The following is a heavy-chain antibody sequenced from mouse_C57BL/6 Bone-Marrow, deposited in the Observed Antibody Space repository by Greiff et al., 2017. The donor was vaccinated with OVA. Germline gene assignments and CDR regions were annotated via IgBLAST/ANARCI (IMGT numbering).Heavy chain of an antibody. CDR3: ARDYYGSSGFAY. D-gene: IGHD1-1*01. CDR1: GFTFSDYY. Sequence: EVQLQESGGGLVQPGGSLKLSCAASGFTFSDYYMYWVRQTPEKRLEWVAYISNGGGSTYSPDTVKGRFTISRDNAKNTLYLQMSRLKSEDTAMYYCARDYYGSSGFAYWGQGTLVTVSA. V-gene: IGHV5-12*01. CDR2: ISNGGGST. J-gene: IGHJ3*01.